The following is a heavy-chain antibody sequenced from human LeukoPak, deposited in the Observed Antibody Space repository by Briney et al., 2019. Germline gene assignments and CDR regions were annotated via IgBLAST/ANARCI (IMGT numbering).Heavy chain of an antibody. J-gene: IGHJ6*03. CDR1: GYTFTSYY. Sequence: ASVKVSCKASGYTFTSYYMHWVRQAPGQGLEWMGIINPSGGSTSYAQKFQGRVTMTRDMSTSTVYMELSSLRSEDTVVYYCARDRLTTVTTNAGYYYYMDVWGKGTTVTVSS. D-gene: IGHD4-11*01. CDR3: ARDRLTTVTTNAGYYYYMDV. CDR2: INPSGGST. V-gene: IGHV1-46*01.